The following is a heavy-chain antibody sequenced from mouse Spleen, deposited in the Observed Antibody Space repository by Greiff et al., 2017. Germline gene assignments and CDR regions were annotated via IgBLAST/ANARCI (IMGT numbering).Heavy chain of an antibody. CDR2: ISSGGSYT. D-gene: IGHD1-2*01. CDR3: ARQRGNYYGSNPYYYAMDY. J-gene: IGHJ4*01. CDR1: GFTFSSYA. Sequence: EVQLVESGGGLVKPGGSLKLSCAASGFTFSSYAMSWVRQTPEKRLEWVATISSGGSYTYYPDSVKGRFTISRDNAKNTLYLQMSSLRSEDTAMYYCARQRGNYYGSNPYYYAMDYWGQGTSVTVSS. V-gene: IGHV5-9-3*01.